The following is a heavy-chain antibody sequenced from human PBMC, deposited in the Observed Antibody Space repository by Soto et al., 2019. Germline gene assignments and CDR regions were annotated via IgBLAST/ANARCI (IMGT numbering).Heavy chain of an antibody. J-gene: IGHJ4*02. V-gene: IGHV4-4*07. CDR3: AKGWDEKYFDS. D-gene: IGHD1-26*01. CDR2: IFSIGRT. Sequence: VQLQESGPGLVKPSETLSLSCTVSGASLLSSYWSWVRQPAGKGLEWIGHIFSIGRTSYNPSLKNRLTLSIDTSKNLFSLTLSSVTAADTAVYYCAKGWDEKYFDSWGQGSLVTVSS. CDR1: GASLLSSY.